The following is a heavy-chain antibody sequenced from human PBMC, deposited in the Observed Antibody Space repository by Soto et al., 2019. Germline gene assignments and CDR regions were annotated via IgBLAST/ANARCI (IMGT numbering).Heavy chain of an antibody. CDR1: DGSISSSSYY. D-gene: IGHD2-2*01. Sequence: QLLESGPGLVKPSETLSLTCTVSDGSISSSSYYWAWIRQPPGKGLEWIGSIYYSGNTYYNPSLKSRVTISVDRSKNLFSLNLTSVTAADTAVYYCARRGLVVVPTWGQGTLVTVSS. CDR2: IYYSGNT. V-gene: IGHV4-39*01. J-gene: IGHJ5*02. CDR3: ARRGLVVVPT.